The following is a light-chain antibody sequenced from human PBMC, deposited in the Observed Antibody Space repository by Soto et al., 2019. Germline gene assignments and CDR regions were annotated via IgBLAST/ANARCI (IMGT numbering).Light chain of an antibody. J-gene: IGKJ1*01. CDR1: QSVSSC. CDR3: QQRSNWPVT. Sequence: EIVLTQSPATLSLSPGERATLSCRASQSVSSCLAWYQQKPGQAPRLLIYDASSRATGIPARFSGSGSGTDFTLTISSLEPEDFAVYYCQQRSNWPVTFGQGTKVEIK. V-gene: IGKV3-11*01. CDR2: DAS.